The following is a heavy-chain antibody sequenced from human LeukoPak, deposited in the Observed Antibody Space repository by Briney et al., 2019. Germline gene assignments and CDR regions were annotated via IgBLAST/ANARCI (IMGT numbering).Heavy chain of an antibody. D-gene: IGHD3-22*01. CDR2: ISAYNGNT. CDR1: GYTFTSYG. V-gene: IGHV1-18*01. J-gene: IGHJ6*02. CDR3: ARGNHYYDGFRDSVLDYYYYGMDV. Sequence: ASVKVSCKASGYTFTSYGISWVRQAPGQGLEWMGWISAYNGNTNYAQELQGRVTMTTDTSTSTAYMELRSLRSDDTAVYYCARGNHYYDGFRDSVLDYYYYGMDVWGQGTTVTVSS.